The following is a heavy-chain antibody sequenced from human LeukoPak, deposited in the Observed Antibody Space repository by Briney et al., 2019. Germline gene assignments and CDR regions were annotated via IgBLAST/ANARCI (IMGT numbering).Heavy chain of an antibody. V-gene: IGHV1-69*13. CDR2: IIPIFGTA. CDR3: ATNLREILEWLFDY. Sequence: GASVKVSCKASGGTFSSYAISWVRQAPGQGLEWMGGIIPIFGTANYAQKFQGRVTITADVSTSTAYTELSSLRSEDTAVYYCATNLREILEWLFDYWGQGTLVTVSS. J-gene: IGHJ4*02. D-gene: IGHD3-3*01. CDR1: GGTFSSYA.